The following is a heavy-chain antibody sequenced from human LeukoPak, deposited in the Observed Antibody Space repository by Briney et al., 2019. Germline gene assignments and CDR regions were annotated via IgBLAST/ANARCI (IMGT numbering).Heavy chain of an antibody. D-gene: IGHD3-3*01. Sequence: GGSLRLSCAASGFTFSTYAMHWVRQAPGKGLEWVAFIRYDGSNKYYADSVKGRFTIFRDNSKNTLFLQMNSLRAEDTAVYHCAKVGYDFWSGYYPFDYWGQGTLVTVSS. V-gene: IGHV3-30*02. CDR3: AKVGYDFWSGYYPFDY. CDR1: GFTFSTYA. CDR2: IRYDGSNK. J-gene: IGHJ4*02.